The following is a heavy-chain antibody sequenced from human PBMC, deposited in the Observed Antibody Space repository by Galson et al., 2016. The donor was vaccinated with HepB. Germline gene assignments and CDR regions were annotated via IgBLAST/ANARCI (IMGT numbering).Heavy chain of an antibody. CDR2: INWNSGTV. Sequence: SLRLSCAASGFTFDDYAMHWVRHSPGEGLEWVAGINWNSGTVFYADSVKGRFTISRDNNRKSIYLQMDNLSVEDTAFYFCARDPYQWLSKYYFDYWGQGALVTVSS. CDR3: ARDPYQWLSKYYFDY. D-gene: IGHD6-19*01. CDR1: GFTFDDYA. J-gene: IGHJ4*02. V-gene: IGHV3-9*01.